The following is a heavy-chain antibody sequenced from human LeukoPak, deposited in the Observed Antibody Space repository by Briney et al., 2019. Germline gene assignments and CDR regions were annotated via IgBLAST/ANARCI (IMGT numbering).Heavy chain of an antibody. V-gene: IGHV3-48*03. D-gene: IGHD3-10*01. CDR2: IGSSGSTI. Sequence: GGSLRLSCAASGFTFSSYEMNWVRQAPGKGLEWVSYIGSSGSTIYYADSVKGRFTISRDNAKNSLYLQMNSLRAEDTAVYYCARAAWFGLQGWFDPWGQGTLVTVSS. CDR3: ARAAWFGLQGWFDP. J-gene: IGHJ5*02. CDR1: GFTFSSYE.